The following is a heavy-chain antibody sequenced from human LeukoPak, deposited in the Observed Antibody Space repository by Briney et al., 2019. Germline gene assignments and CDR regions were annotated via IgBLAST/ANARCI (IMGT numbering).Heavy chain of an antibody. D-gene: IGHD1-26*01. J-gene: IGHJ4*02. Sequence: PSQTLSLTCTVSGGSISSGSYYWSWIRQPAGKGLQWIGRIYTSVSTNYNPSLKSRVTISVDTSKNQFSLKLSSVTAADTAVYYCASSYSGSYSTDYWGQGTLVTVSS. CDR3: ASSYSGSYSTDY. CDR1: GGSISSGSYY. CDR2: IYTSVST. V-gene: IGHV4-61*02.